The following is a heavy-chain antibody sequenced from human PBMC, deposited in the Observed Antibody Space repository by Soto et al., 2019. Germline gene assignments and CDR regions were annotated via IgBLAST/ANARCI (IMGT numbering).Heavy chain of an antibody. CDR3: ARDRVAGIWGDAFDI. CDR2: INPYNANT. CDR1: GYTFTNHG. Sequence: ASVKVSCKTSGYTFTNHGINWVRQAPEQGLEWMGWINPYNANTNYAQKLQGRVTKTTDTSTSTAYMDLRSLTSDDTAVYYCARDRVAGIWGDAFDIWGQGTMVTVSS. D-gene: IGHD3-16*01. J-gene: IGHJ3*02. V-gene: IGHV1-18*04.